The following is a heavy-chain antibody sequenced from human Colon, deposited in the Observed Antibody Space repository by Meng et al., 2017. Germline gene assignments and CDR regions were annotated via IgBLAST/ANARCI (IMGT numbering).Heavy chain of an antibody. CDR3: ARGYYDSSGYGYWYFDL. CDR1: GGSISSGDYY. CDR2: IYYSGST. V-gene: IGHV4-30-4*01. Sequence: QVHWQGSGQGLVKPSQTLSLTCTVSGGSISSGDYYWSWIRQPPGKGLEWIGYIYYSGSTYYNPSLKSRVTISVDTSKNQFSLKLSSVTAADTAVYYCARGYYDSSGYGYWYFDLWGRGTLVTVSS. J-gene: IGHJ2*01. D-gene: IGHD3-22*01.